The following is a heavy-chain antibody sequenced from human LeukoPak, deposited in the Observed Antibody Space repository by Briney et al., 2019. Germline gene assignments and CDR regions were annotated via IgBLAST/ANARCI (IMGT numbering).Heavy chain of an antibody. D-gene: IGHD2/OR15-2a*01. Sequence: VGSLRLSCAASGFTFSRYWMHWLRQAPGKGPVRVSRISTDGSSTSYADSVKGRFTISRDNGKNTLYLQLNSLRAEDTAVYYCASYLTSIPSGMDVWGQGTTVTVSS. V-gene: IGHV3-74*01. CDR1: GFTFSRYW. CDR2: ISTDGSST. J-gene: IGHJ6*02. CDR3: ASYLTSIPSGMDV.